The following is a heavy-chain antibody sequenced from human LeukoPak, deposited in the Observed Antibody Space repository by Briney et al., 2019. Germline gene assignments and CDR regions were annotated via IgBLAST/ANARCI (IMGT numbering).Heavy chain of an antibody. CDR1: GGSFSGQY. CDR3: ARDLYSSIGYD. CDR2: INHSGST. J-gene: IGHJ4*02. V-gene: IGHV4-34*01. Sequence: SETLSLTCAVSGGSFSGQYWTWIRQFPGKGLEWIGEINHSGSTNYNPSLKSRVTMSKDTSKNHFSLRLTSVTAADTAIYYCARDLYSSIGYDWGQGPLVTVSS. D-gene: IGHD6-25*01.